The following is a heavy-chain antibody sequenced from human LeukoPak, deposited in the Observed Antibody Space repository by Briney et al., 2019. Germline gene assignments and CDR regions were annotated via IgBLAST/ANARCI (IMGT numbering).Heavy chain of an antibody. J-gene: IGHJ4*02. V-gene: IGHV3-48*01. CDR1: GFTFSSYS. CDR2: ISSTSSSI. CDR3: AKDQSSSWYFSW. D-gene: IGHD6-13*01. Sequence: GGSLRLSCAASGFTFSSYSMSWVRQAPGKGLEWVSYISSTSSSIYYADSVRGRFTISRDNAKNSLYLQMNSLRAEDTAVYYCAKDQSSSWYFSWWGQGTLVTVSS.